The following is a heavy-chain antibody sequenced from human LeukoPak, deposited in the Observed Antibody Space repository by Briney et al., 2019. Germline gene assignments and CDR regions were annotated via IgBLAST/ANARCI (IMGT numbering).Heavy chain of an antibody. V-gene: IGHV1-8*01. CDR1: GYTLTSFD. CDR3: ARNEYATGWFDH. D-gene: IGHD2-2*01. CDR2: MTPNSGQT. Sequence: GASVKVSCKASGYTLTSFDINWVRQATGQGLEWLGWMTPNSGQTGYAQKFQGRVTLTRDTSTSTAYMELSSLTSEDTAVYYCARNEYATGWFDHWGQGTVVTVSS. J-gene: IGHJ5*02.